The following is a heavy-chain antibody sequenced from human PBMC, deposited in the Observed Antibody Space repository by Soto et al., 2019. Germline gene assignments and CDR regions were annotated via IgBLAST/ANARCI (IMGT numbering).Heavy chain of an antibody. CDR1: GFSLSTSGVG. D-gene: IGHD6-19*01. J-gene: IGHJ5*02. CDR2: IYWNDDK. CDR3: AHRPPDGSGWYKNWFDP. V-gene: IGHV2-5*01. Sequence: SGPTLVNPTQTLTLTCTFSGFSLSTSGVGVGWIRQPPGKALEWLALIYWNDDKRYSPSLKSRLTITKDTSKNQVVLTMTNMDPVDTATYYCAHRPPDGSGWYKNWFDPWGQGTLVTVSS.